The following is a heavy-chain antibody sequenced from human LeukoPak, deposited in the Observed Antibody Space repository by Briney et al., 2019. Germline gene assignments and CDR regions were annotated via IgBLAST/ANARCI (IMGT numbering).Heavy chain of an antibody. V-gene: IGHV3-11*04. D-gene: IGHD3-22*01. CDR1: GFTFSDY. Sequence: GGSLRLSCAASGFTFSDYMSWIRQAPGKGLEWVSYISSSGSTIYYADSVKGRFTISRDNSKNTLYLQMNSLRAEDTAVYYCARVDSSGYPSYFDYWGQGTLVTVSS. J-gene: IGHJ4*02. CDR3: ARVDSSGYPSYFDY. CDR2: ISSSGSTI.